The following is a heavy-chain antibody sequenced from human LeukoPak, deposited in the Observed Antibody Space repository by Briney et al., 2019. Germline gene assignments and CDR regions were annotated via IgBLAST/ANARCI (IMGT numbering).Heavy chain of an antibody. CDR1: GFTFSSYA. CDR3: AKAMYDILTGYPYNWFDP. Sequence: PGGSLRLSCAASGFTFSSYAMSWVRQAPGKGLEWVSAISGSGGSTYYADSVKGRFTISRDNSKNTLYLQMNSLRAEDTAVYYCAKAMYDILTGYPYNWFDPWGQGTLVAVSS. CDR2: ISGSGGST. J-gene: IGHJ5*02. D-gene: IGHD3-9*01. V-gene: IGHV3-23*01.